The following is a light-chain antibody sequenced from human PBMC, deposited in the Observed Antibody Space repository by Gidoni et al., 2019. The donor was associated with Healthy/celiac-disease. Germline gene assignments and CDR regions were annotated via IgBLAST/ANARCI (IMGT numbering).Light chain of an antibody. CDR2: KAS. J-gene: IGKJ2*01. V-gene: IGKV1-5*03. CDR1: QSISSS. Sequence: LQLTQSPSTLSASVGDRVTITCRASQSISSSLAWYQQKPGKAPKLLIYKASSLESGVPSRFRGSGSGTEFTLTISSLQPDDFATYYCKQYNSYSAFGQGTKLEIK. CDR3: KQYNSYSA.